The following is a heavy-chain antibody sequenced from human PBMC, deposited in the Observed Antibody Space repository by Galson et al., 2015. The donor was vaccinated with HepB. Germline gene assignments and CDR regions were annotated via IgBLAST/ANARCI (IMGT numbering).Heavy chain of an antibody. D-gene: IGHD2-21*02. CDR2: ISYDGSNK. J-gene: IGHJ6*02. CDR1: GFTFSSYG. Sequence: SLRLSCAASGFTFSSYGMHWVRQAPGKGLEWVAVISYDGSNKYYADSVKGRFTISRDNSKNTLYLQMNSLRAEDTAVYYCAKSSGGDKGYYGMDVWGQGTTVTVSS. CDR3: AKSSGGDKGYYGMDV. V-gene: IGHV3-30*18.